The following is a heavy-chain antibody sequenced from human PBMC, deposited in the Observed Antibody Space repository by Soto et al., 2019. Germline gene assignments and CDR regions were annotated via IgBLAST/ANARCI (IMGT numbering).Heavy chain of an antibody. Sequence: QVQLVESGGGVVQPGRSLRLSCAASGFTFSSYAMHWVRQAPGKGLEWVAVISYDGSNKYYADSVKGRFTISRDNSKNTLYLQMNSLRAEDTAVYYCARDPSLRITMVRGVQRIHYFDYWGQGTLVTVSS. V-gene: IGHV3-30-3*01. D-gene: IGHD3-10*01. CDR3: ARDPSLRITMVRGVQRIHYFDY. J-gene: IGHJ4*02. CDR1: GFTFSSYA. CDR2: ISYDGSNK.